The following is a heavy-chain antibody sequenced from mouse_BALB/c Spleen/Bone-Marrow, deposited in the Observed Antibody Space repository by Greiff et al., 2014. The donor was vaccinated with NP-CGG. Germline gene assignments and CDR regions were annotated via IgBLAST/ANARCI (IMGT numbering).Heavy chain of an antibody. CDR2: ISNDGSN. CDR1: GYSITGGYF. D-gene: IGHD2-4*01. V-gene: IGHV3-6*02. J-gene: IGHJ4*01. CDR3: TRALMIVTGPMDY. Sequence: EVKLQESGPGLVKPSQSLSLTCSVTGYSITGGYFWYWMRQFPGNKMGWGGSISNDGSNNYNPSIKKRISIIRDTSRNQFFLKLNSVTTEDTAEYFCTRALMIVTGPMDYWGQGTSVTVSS.